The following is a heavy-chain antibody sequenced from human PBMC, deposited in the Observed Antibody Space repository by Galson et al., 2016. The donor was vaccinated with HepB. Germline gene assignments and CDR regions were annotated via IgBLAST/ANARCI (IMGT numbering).Heavy chain of an antibody. CDR2: TYYRSKWYN. J-gene: IGHJ3*02. CDR3: AREKNHESTCSSTSCYGAGAFDI. D-gene: IGHD2-2*01. CDR1: GDSVSSNSAA. Sequence: CAISGDSVSSNSAAWNWIRQSPSRGLEWLGRTYYRSKWYNDYALSVKGRISINPDTFKNQFSLQLNSVTPEDTAVYYCAREKNHESTCSSTSCYGAGAFDIWGQGTMVTVS. V-gene: IGHV6-1*01.